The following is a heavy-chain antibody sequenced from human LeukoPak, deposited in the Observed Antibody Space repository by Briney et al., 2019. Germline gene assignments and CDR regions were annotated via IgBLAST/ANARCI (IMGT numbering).Heavy chain of an antibody. D-gene: IGHD2-2*01. CDR3: AKEERPIVVIAAAIIDY. J-gene: IGHJ4*02. V-gene: IGHV3-23*01. CDR1: GFTFSSYA. CDR2: ISGSGGST. Sequence: PGGSLRLSCAASGFTFSSYAMSWVRQAPGKGLEWVSAISGSGGSTYYADSVKGRFTISRDNSKNSLYLQMNSLRAEDTAVYYCAKEERPIVVIAAAIIDYWGQGTLVTVSS.